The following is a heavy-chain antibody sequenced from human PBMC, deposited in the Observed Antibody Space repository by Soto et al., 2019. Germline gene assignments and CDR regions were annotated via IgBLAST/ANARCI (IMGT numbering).Heavy chain of an antibody. V-gene: IGHV2-5*02. CDR2: IYWDDDK. CDR1: GFSLSTSGVA. J-gene: IGHJ5*02. D-gene: IGHD1-7*01. CDR3: AHQSRITGTTYNWFDP. Sequence: QITLKESGPTLVKPTQTLTLTCTFSGFSLSTSGVAVGWIRQPPGKALEWLALIYWDDDKRYSPPLKSRLTVPKDTSKNQVVLTMTNMDPVDTATYYCAHQSRITGTTYNWFDPWGQGTLVTVSS.